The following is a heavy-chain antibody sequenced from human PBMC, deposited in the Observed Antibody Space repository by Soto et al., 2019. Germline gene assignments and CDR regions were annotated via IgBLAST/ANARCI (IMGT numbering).Heavy chain of an antibody. CDR1: GFTLGRYG. Sequence: EGSLRLSCAASGFTLGRYGMSWVRQAPGKGLEWVSAVSPNGQGIYYADSVRGRFTISRDFSKNTVFLHMDSLRAEDTAVYYCAKDRDYPRDYFHYWGQGTLVTVSS. CDR2: VSPNGQGI. CDR3: AKDRDYPRDYFHY. D-gene: IGHD3-10*01. V-gene: IGHV3-23*01. J-gene: IGHJ4*02.